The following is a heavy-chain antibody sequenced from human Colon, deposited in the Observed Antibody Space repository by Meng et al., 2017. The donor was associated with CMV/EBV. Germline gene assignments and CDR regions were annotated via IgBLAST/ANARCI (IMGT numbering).Heavy chain of an antibody. CDR1: GIAFTTYS. V-gene: IGHV3-21*01. D-gene: IGHD6-13*01. Sequence: GESLRLSCTVSGIAFTTYSWSWVRQTPGKGLEWVALISVRQNSMYYADSMKGRIAISRDNAEHSLYLQMDSLRAEATGLYYCAGDGYFYGMDVWGQGITVTVSS. J-gene: IGHJ6*02. CDR2: ISVRQNSM. CDR3: AGDGYFYGMDV.